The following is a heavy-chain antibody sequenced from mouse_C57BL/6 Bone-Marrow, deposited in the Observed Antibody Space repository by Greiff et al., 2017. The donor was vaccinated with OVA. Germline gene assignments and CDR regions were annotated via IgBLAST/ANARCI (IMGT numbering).Heavy chain of an antibody. J-gene: IGHJ2*01. V-gene: IGHV1-81*01. D-gene: IGHD1-1*01. Sequence: QVQLQQSGAELARPGASVKLSCKASGYTFTSYGISWVKQRTGQGLEWIGEIYPRSGNTYYNEKFKGKATLTADKSSSTAYMELRSLTSEDSAVYFCARGKFITTVVGFDYWGQGTTLTVSS. CDR2: IYPRSGNT. CDR3: ARGKFITTVVGFDY. CDR1: GYTFTSYG.